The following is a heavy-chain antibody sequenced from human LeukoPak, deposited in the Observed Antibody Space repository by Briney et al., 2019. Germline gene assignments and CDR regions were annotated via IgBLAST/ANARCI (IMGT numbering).Heavy chain of an antibody. CDR3: ARSAGTVY. J-gene: IGHJ4*02. Sequence: GGSLRLSCAASGFTFSGSAIHWVRQASGKGLEWVGRIRSKANSYATEYAASVKGGFTITRDESKNTAYLQMNSLKTEDTAVYYCARSAGTVYWGQGTLVTVSS. V-gene: IGHV3-73*01. CDR2: IRSKANSYAT. CDR1: GFTFSGSA. D-gene: IGHD6-13*01.